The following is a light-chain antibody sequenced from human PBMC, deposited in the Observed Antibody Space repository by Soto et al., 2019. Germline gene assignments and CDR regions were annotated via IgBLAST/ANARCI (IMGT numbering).Light chain of an antibody. J-gene: IGKJ5*01. CDR3: QQYGSSPIT. CDR1: QSVDIN. Sequence: EIVLTQSPGTLSVSPGDRVTLSCRASQSVDINLAWYQQRAGQAPRLLVYGASTKATDMPGRFSGRGSGTDFTLTISRLEPEDFAVYYCQQYGSSPITFGHGTRLEIK. V-gene: IGKV3-20*01. CDR2: GAS.